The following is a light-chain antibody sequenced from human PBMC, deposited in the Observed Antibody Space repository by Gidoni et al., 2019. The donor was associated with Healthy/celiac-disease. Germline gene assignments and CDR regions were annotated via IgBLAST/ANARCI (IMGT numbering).Light chain of an antibody. J-gene: IGKJ2*01. V-gene: IGKV2-28*01. Sequence: DIVMTQSPLSLPVTPGEPASISGRSSQSLLHSNGYNYLDWYLQKPGQSPQLLIYLCSNRASGVPDRFSGSGSGTDFTLKISRVEAEDVGVYYCMQALQTPYTFGQGTKLEIK. CDR1: QSLLHSNGYNY. CDR3: MQALQTPYT. CDR2: LCS.